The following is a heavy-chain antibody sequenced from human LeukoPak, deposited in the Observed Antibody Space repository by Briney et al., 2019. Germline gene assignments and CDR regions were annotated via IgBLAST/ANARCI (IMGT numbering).Heavy chain of an antibody. D-gene: IGHD5-18*01. V-gene: IGHV4-34*01. CDR2: IHHSGST. J-gene: IGHJ4*02. CDR1: GGSFSGYY. Sequence: SETLSLTCAVYGGSFSGYYWSWIRQPPGKGLECIGEIHHSGSTNYNPSLKSRVTISVDTSKNQFSLKLSSVAAADTAVYYCARGIQLYATRFDYWGQGTLVTVSS. CDR3: ARGIQLYATRFDY.